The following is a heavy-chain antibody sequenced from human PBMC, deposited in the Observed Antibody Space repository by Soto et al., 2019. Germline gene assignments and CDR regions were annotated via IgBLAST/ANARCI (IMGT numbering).Heavy chain of an antibody. D-gene: IGHD3-16*01. Sequence: VQLQESGPGLVKPSQTLSLTCTVSGGSTSSDNYWSWIRQPPGKGLEWIGHIYYSGNTDYNPSLKSRLAISIDTSKNQFSLKLSSVTAAGTAVYFCAREGGESSDGLYYFDSWGQGSLVTVSS. CDR1: GGSTSSDNY. V-gene: IGHV4-30-4*01. J-gene: IGHJ4*02. CDR2: IYYSGNT. CDR3: AREGGESSDGLYYFDS.